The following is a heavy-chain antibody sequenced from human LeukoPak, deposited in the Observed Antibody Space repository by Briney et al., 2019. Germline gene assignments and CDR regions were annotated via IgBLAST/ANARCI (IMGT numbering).Heavy chain of an antibody. V-gene: IGHV4-34*01. CDR2: INHSGST. CDR1: GGSISGYY. Sequence: PSETLSLTYTVSGGSISGYYWSWIRQPPGKGLEWIGEINHSGSTNYNPSLKSRVTISVDTSKNQFSLKLSSVTAADTAVYYCARGRTAAGTLYYFDYWGQGTLVTVSS. CDR3: ARGRTAAGTLYYFDY. J-gene: IGHJ4*02. D-gene: IGHD6-13*01.